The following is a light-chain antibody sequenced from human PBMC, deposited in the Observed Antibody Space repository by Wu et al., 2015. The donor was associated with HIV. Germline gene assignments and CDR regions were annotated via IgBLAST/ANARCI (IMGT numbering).Light chain of an antibody. Sequence: EIVLTQSPATLSLSPGRRATLSCRASQSIDSDLGWYQQRPGQAPRLLIYDASNRATGFPARFSGGGSGTEFTLTISTLQSGDVAVYYCQQYNDWPQTFGQGTKVEI. CDR3: QQYNDWPQT. V-gene: IGKV3-15*01. CDR1: QSIDSD. J-gene: IGKJ1*01. CDR2: DAS.